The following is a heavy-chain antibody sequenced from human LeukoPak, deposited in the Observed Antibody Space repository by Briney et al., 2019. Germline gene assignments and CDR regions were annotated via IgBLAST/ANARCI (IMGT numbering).Heavy chain of an antibody. Sequence: GGSLRLSCAASGFSFSNYGMHWVRQAPGKGLEWVAVIWFDGSNKYYADSVKGRFTISRDNSKNTLNLQMNSLRAEDTAVYYCARDWGGRCDLDYWGQGTLVTVSS. J-gene: IGHJ4*02. CDR1: GFSFSNYG. CDR2: IWFDGSNK. CDR3: ARDWGGRCDLDY. V-gene: IGHV3-33*01. D-gene: IGHD2-15*01.